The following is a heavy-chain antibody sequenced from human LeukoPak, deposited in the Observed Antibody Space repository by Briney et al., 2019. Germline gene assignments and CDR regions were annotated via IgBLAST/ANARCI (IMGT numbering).Heavy chain of an antibody. V-gene: IGHV1-24*01. CDR2: FDPEDGET. D-gene: IGHD6-19*01. J-gene: IGHJ4*02. Sequence: ASVNVSCKVSGYTLTELSMHWVRQAPGKGLEWMGGFDPEDGETIYAQKFQGRVTMTEDTSTDTAYMELSSLRFEDTAVYYCATGGPGYSSDLDYWGQGTLVTVSS. CDR3: ATGGPGYSSDLDY. CDR1: GYTLTELS.